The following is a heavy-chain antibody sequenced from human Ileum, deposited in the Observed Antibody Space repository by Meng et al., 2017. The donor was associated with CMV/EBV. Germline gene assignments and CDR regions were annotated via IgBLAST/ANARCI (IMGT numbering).Heavy chain of an antibody. Sequence: GESLKISCAVSGLSLRAYRMHWVRQAPGKGLEWISYSDTTGTDLSYADSVKGRFTISRDNSRNTLYLQMNSLRAEDTALYYCAKLGAYSSSWYPSYYYGMDVWGQGTTVTVSS. J-gene: IGHJ6*02. V-gene: IGHV3-23*05. CDR2: SDTTGTDL. CDR1: GLSLRAYR. D-gene: IGHD6-13*01. CDR3: AKLGAYSSSWYPSYYYGMDV.